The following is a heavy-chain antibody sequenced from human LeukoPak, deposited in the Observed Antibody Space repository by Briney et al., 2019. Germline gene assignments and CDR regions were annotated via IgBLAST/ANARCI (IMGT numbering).Heavy chain of an antibody. CDR1: GFTFDDYT. Sequence: GGSLRLSCAASGFTFDDYTMHWVRQAPGKGLGWVSLISWDGGSTYYADSVKGRFTISRDNSKNSLYLQMNSLRTEDTALYYCAKGAASPIRAYYYYYMDVWGKGTTVTVSS. D-gene: IGHD4-17*01. V-gene: IGHV3-43*01. CDR2: ISWDGGST. J-gene: IGHJ6*03. CDR3: AKGAASPIRAYYYYYMDV.